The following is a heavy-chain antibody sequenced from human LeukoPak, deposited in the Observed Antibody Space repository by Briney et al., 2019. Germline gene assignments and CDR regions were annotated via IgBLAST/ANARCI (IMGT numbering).Heavy chain of an antibody. D-gene: IGHD3-22*01. CDR2: IYYSGST. CDR1: GGSISSYY. Sequence: PSETLSLTCTVSGGSISSYYWSWIRQPPGKGLEWIGYIYYSGSTNYNPSLKSRVTISVDTSKNQFSLKLSSVTAADTAVYYCARGYYYDSSWLFDYWGQGTLVTVSS. V-gene: IGHV4-59*01. CDR3: ARGYYYDSSWLFDY. J-gene: IGHJ4*02.